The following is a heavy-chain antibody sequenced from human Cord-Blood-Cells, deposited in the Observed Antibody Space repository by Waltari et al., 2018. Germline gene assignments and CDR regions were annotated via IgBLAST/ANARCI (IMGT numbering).Heavy chain of an antibody. V-gene: IGHV4-34*01. Sequence: QLQLQQWGAGLLKPSETLSLTCAVYGGSFSGYYWSWFRQPPGKGRAWIGEINHRRSTNYTPSLKSRVTISVDTSKNQFSLKLSSVTAADTAVYYCAEPYGSGSSYAFDIWGQGTMVTVSS. J-gene: IGHJ3*02. CDR1: GGSFSGYY. CDR3: AEPYGSGSSYAFDI. D-gene: IGHD3-10*01. CDR2: INHRRST.